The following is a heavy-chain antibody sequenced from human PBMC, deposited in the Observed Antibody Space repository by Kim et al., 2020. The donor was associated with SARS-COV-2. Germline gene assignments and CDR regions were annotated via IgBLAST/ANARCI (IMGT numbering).Heavy chain of an antibody. CDR2: P. Sequence: PTYAEGFTGRFVFSLDTSVSTAYLQISSLKAEDTAVYYCAREVDGSGSYPAWGQGTLVTVSS. V-gene: IGHV7-4-1*02. CDR3: AREVDGSGSYPA. J-gene: IGHJ5*02. D-gene: IGHD3-10*01.